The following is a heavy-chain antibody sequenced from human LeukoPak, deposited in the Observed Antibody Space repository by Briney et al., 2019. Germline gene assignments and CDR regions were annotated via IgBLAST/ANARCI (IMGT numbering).Heavy chain of an antibody. J-gene: IGHJ4*02. CDR1: GCSISSYY. Sequence: SETLSLTCTVSGCSISSYYWSWIRQPPGKGLEWIGYLYYSGSTNYNPSLKTRVTISVDTSKNQFSLKLSSVTAADTAVYYCARMLAAAGPPYFGYWGQGTLVTVSS. V-gene: IGHV4-59*01. D-gene: IGHD6-13*01. CDR2: LYYSGST. CDR3: ARMLAAAGPPYFGY.